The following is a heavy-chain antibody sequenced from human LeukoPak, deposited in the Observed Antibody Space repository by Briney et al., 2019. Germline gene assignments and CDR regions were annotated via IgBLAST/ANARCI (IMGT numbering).Heavy chain of an antibody. J-gene: IGHJ4*02. V-gene: IGHV3-23*01. D-gene: IGHD2-15*01. Sequence: GGSLRLSCAASGFTFSSYAMSWVRQAPGKGLEWVSAISGSGGSTYYADSVKGRFTISRDNSKNTLYLQMNSLRAEDTAVYYCAKARYCSGGSCYFDYWGQGTLVTVSS. CDR3: AKARYCSGGSCYFDY. CDR1: GFTFSSYA. CDR2: ISGSGGST.